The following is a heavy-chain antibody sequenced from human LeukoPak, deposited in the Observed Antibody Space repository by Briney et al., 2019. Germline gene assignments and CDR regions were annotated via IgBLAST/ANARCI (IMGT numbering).Heavy chain of an antibody. D-gene: IGHD1-26*01. CDR1: GFAFPAFD. J-gene: IGHJ6*02. V-gene: IGHV3-43*02. CDR2: INRDGTKT. CDR3: ATWAFYHGLDV. Sequence: GGSLRLSCAASGFAFPAFDMHWVRQAPGKGLDWVSLINRDGTKTYYADSVRGRFTISRDNSKDSLYLQMNSLRTEDTALYYCATWAFYHGLDVWGQGNTVTVSS.